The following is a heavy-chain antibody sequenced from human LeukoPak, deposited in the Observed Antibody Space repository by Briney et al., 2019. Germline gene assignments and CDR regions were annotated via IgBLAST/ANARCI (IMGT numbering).Heavy chain of an antibody. CDR1: GYTFTSYG. Sequence: ASVKVSCKASGYTFTSYGISWVRQAPGQGLEWMGWISAYNGNTNYAQKLQGRVTMTTDTSTSTAYMELRSLRSDDTAVYYCARASPYYYDSSGYYFARWFDPWGQGTLVTVSS. V-gene: IGHV1-18*01. D-gene: IGHD3-22*01. J-gene: IGHJ5*02. CDR2: ISAYNGNT. CDR3: ARASPYYYDSSGYYFARWFDP.